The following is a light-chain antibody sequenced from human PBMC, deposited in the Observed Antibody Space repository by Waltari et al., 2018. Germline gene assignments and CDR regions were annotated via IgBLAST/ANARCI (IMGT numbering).Light chain of an antibody. V-gene: IGLV4-69*01. Sequence: QLVVTQSPSASASLGASVKLTCTLSSGHSSNIIACPQQQQEKGPRSLMKVNSDGSHSRGDEIPDRFSGSSSGAERYLTISSLQAEDEADYYCQTGGHGTWVFGGGTKLTVL. CDR3: QTGGHGTWV. CDR2: VNSDGSH. J-gene: IGLJ3*02. CDR1: SGHSSNI.